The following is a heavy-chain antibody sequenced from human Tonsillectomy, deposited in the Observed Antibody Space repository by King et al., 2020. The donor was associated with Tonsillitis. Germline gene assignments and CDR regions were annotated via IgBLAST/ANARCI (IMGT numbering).Heavy chain of an antibody. D-gene: IGHD1-26*01. V-gene: IGHV1-46*03. CDR3: TRRGPVGAMDY. J-gene: IGHJ4*02. CDR2: INPSGGST. Sequence: VQLVESGAEVKGPGASVKVSCTASGYTFTGYYMHWVRQAPGQGLEWMGIINPSGGSTTYAQKFQGRVTMTRDTSTSTDYMELSSLRSEDTAVYFCTRRGPVGAMDYWGQGTLVTVSS. CDR1: GYTFTGYY.